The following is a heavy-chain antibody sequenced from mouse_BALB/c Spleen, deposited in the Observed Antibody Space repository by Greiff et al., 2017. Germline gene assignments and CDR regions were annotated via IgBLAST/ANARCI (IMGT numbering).Heavy chain of an antibody. J-gene: IGHJ2*01. V-gene: IGHV14-1*02. CDR2: IDPENGNT. CDR1: GFNIKDYY. Sequence: VHVKQSGAELVRPGALVKLSCKASGFNIKDYYMHWVKQRPEQGLEWIGWIDPENGNTIYDPKFQGKASITADTSSNTAYLQLSSLTSEDTAVYYCARRRENYFDYWGQGTTLTVSS. CDR3: ARRRENYFDY.